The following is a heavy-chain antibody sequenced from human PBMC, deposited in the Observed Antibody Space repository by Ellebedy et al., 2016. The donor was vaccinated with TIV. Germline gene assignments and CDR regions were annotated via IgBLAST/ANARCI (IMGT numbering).Heavy chain of an antibody. D-gene: IGHD2-21*01. J-gene: IGHJ4*02. Sequence: GESLKISCGASGFTFSSFWMGWVRRAPGKGLEWVATINQVGNEKYYVDSVKGRFTISRDNAKTSLYLQMNNLRAEDTAVYSCVSAARGSNCCEAYWGQGTLVTVSS. CDR1: GFTFSSFW. CDR3: VSAARGSNCCEAY. CDR2: INQVGNEK. V-gene: IGHV3-7*03.